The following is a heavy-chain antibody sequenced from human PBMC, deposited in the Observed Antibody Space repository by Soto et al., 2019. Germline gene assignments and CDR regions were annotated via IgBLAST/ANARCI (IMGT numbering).Heavy chain of an antibody. Sequence: EVQLVESGGGLVQPAGSLRLSCAASGFTFSSYWMHCVRQAPGKGLVWVSRINSDGSSTSYADSAKGRFTISRDNAKNTLYLQMNSLRAEDTGVYYCVRTSLVVAAATREDYWGQGTLVTVSS. J-gene: IGHJ4*02. CDR2: INSDGSST. V-gene: IGHV3-74*01. CDR3: VRTSLVVAAATREDY. CDR1: GFTFSSYW. D-gene: IGHD2-15*01.